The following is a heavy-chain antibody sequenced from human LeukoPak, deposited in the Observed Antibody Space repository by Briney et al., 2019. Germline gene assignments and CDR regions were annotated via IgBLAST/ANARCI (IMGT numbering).Heavy chain of an antibody. CDR1: GFTFSSYS. Sequence: GGSLRLSCAASGFTFSSYSMNWVRQAPGKGLEWVSHITASGTAMFYADSVKGRFTISRDNAKNSLYLQMNSLRAEDTAVYYCARDPTDCGGDCVSFDYWGQGTLVTVSS. D-gene: IGHD2-21*02. V-gene: IGHV3-48*01. J-gene: IGHJ4*02. CDR3: ARDPTDCGGDCVSFDY. CDR2: ITASGTAM.